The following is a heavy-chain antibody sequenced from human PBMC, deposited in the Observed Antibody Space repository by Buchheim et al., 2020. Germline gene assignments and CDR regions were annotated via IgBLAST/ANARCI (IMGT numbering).Heavy chain of an antibody. D-gene: IGHD2-21*02. V-gene: IGHV3-30*18. CDR2: ISYDGSNK. CDR3: AKDGGDSQWFDY. Sequence: QVQLVESGGGVVQPGRSLRLSCAASGFTFSSYGMHWVRQAPGQGLEWVAVISYDGSNKYYADPVKGRFTISRDNSKNTLYLQMNSLRAEDTAVYYCAKDGGDSQWFDYWGQGTL. CDR1: GFTFSSYG. J-gene: IGHJ4*02.